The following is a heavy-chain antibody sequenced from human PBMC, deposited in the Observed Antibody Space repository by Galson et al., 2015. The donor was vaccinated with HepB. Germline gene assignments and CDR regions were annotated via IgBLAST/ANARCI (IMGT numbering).Heavy chain of an antibody. J-gene: IGHJ3*02. Sequence: SETLSLTCTVSGGSISSSSYYWGWIRQPPGKGLEWIGSIYYSGSTYYNPSLKSRVTISVDTSKNQFSLKLSSVTAADTAVYYCARDTHYDILTGYSAFDIWGQGTMVTVSS. D-gene: IGHD3-9*01. CDR2: IYYSGST. CDR1: GGSISSSSYY. V-gene: IGHV4-39*07. CDR3: ARDTHYDILTGYSAFDI.